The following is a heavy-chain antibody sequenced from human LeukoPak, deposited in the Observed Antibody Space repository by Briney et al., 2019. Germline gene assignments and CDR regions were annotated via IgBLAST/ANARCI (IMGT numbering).Heavy chain of an antibody. CDR1: GGSFSGYY. Sequence: PSETLSLTCAVYGGSFSGYYWSWIRQPPGKGLEWIGEINHSGSTNYNPSLKSRVTISVDTSKNQFSLKLSYVTAADTAVYYCATSGGTDTAMRYNWFDPWGQGTLVTVSS. CDR2: INHSGST. V-gene: IGHV4-34*01. CDR3: ATSGGTDTAMRYNWFDP. J-gene: IGHJ5*02. D-gene: IGHD5-18*01.